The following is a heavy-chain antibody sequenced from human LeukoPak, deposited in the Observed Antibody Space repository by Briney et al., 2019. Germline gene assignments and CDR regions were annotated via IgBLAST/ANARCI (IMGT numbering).Heavy chain of an antibody. CDR2: IYYSGSP. Sequence: ASETLSLTCTVSGGSTSNSYWNWIRQPPGKGLEWIAYIYYSGSPTYNPSLKSRVTISVDTSKNQFSLKLSSVTAADTAVYFCGRVRTGNTGSPEYFEDWGRGTQVTVS. V-gene: IGHV4-59*01. J-gene: IGHJ1*01. D-gene: IGHD5-12*01. CDR1: GGSTSNSY. CDR3: GRVRTGNTGSPEYFED.